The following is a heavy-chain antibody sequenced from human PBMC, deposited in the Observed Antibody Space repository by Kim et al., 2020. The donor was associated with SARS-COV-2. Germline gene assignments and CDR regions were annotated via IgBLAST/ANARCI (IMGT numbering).Heavy chain of an antibody. J-gene: IGHJ4*02. CDR3: ARDLAYYDRSDYLFVY. V-gene: IGHV3-48*03. Sequence: DSVRGRFTISRDNANNSLFLQMNSLRDEDTAVYYCARDLAYYDRSDYLFVYWGQGTLVSVSS. D-gene: IGHD3-22*01.